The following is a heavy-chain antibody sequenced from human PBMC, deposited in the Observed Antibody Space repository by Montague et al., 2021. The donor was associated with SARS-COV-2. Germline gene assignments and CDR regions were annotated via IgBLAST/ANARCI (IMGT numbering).Heavy chain of an antibody. CDR1: GGSISSGDYY. CDR3: VNENWNYGQGFDP. V-gene: IGHV4-31*03. CDR2: IYYTRST. Sequence: TLSLTCTVSGGSISSGDYYWTWIRQHPGKGLEWIGYIYYTRSTYYNPSLKSRVTISLDTSKNQFSLKLSSVTAADTAVYFCVNENWNYGQGFDPWGQGTLVTVSS. D-gene: IGHD1-7*01. J-gene: IGHJ5*02.